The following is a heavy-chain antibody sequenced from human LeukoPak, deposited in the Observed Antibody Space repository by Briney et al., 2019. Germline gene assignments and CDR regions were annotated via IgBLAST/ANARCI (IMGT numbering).Heavy chain of an antibody. J-gene: IGHJ3*02. D-gene: IGHD3-3*01. Sequence: ASETLSLTCTVSGGSISSYYWSWIRQPAGKGLEWIGRIYTSGSTNYNPSLKSRVTMSVDTSKNQFSLKLSSVTAADTAVYYCARDTSGYSPDALDIWGQGTMVSVSS. CDR3: ARDTSGYSPDALDI. CDR2: IYTSGST. V-gene: IGHV4-4*07. CDR1: GGSISSYY.